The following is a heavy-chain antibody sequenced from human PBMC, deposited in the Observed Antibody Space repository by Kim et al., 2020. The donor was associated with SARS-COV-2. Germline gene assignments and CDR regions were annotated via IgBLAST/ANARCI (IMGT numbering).Heavy chain of an antibody. CDR2: ISWNSDSI. CDR3: AKDSISNYYYYNIDV. CDR1: GFTFDDYA. J-gene: IGHJ6*03. Sequence: SLRLSCAASGFTFDDYAMHWVRQGPGKGLEWVSGISWNSDSIGYADSVKGRFTISRDNAKNSLYLQMNSLRVEDTALYYCAKDSISNYYYYNIDVWGKGTTVTVSS. V-gene: IGHV3-9*01.